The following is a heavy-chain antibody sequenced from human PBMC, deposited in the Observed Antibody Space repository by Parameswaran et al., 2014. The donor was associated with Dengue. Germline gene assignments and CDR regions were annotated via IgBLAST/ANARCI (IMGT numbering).Heavy chain of an antibody. J-gene: IGHJ4*02. Sequence: WIRQPPGKGLEWVSAISGSGGSTYYADSVKGRFTISRDNSKNTLYLQMNSLRAEDTAVYYCAKGTHGGIAPLGYWGQGTLVTVSS. CDR2: ISGSGGST. CDR3: AKGTHGGIAPLGY. V-gene: IGHV3-23*01. D-gene: IGHD6-13*01.